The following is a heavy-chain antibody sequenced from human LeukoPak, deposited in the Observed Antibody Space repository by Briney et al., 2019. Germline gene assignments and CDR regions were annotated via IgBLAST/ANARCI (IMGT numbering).Heavy chain of an antibody. CDR1: GFTFSSFP. CDR3: AKSYSYILWFGDF. D-gene: IGHD3-10*01. Sequence: GGSLRLSCAASGFTFSSFPMSWVRQGPGKGLEWVSAISGGGDITYYADSVKGRFTISRDNSKNTLHLQMNSLRAEDTAVYYCAKSYSYILWFGDFWGQGTLVTVSS. V-gene: IGHV3-23*01. CDR2: ISGGGDIT. J-gene: IGHJ4*02.